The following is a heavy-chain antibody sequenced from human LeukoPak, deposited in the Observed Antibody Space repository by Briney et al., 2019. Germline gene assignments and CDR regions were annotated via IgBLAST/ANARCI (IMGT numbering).Heavy chain of an antibody. CDR3: ARLVGGGFGKYYFDY. V-gene: IGHV3-21*01. Sequence: GGSLRLSCAASGFNFIDYAMGWVRQAPGKGLEWVSSITGKRDYIYYADSVKGRFTISRDNAKNSLYLQMNSLRAEDTAIYYCARLVGGGFGKYYFDYWGQGSLVTVSS. D-gene: IGHD3-10*01. CDR2: ITGKRDYI. CDR1: GFNFIDYA. J-gene: IGHJ4*02.